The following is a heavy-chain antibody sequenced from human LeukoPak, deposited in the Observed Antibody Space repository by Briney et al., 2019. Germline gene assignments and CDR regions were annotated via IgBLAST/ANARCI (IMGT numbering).Heavy chain of an antibody. CDR3: ARGRVYFYGSGSRYLDDAFDL. CDR2: ISYGGNT. CDR1: GDSISSYY. Sequence: ASETLSFTCTVAGDSISSYYWSWIRQSPGKGLEWVGQISYGGNTKSNPSLRGRVTISADTSKFSLKLTSVTAADTAVYYCARGRVYFYGSGSRYLDDAFDLWGQGTTVTVSS. J-gene: IGHJ3*01. V-gene: IGHV4-59*01. D-gene: IGHD3-10*01.